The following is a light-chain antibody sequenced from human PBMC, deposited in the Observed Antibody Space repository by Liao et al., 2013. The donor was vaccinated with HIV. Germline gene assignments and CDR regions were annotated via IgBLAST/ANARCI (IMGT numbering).Light chain of an antibody. J-gene: IGLJ1*01. Sequence: SYELTQPPSVSVSPGQTARITCSGDALPKQYAYWYQQRPGQAPVLVIEYDFGRPSGIPERFSGSTSENTATLTISRAEAGDEADYYCQVWDRGSAHPTVFGPGTKVTVL. V-gene: IGLV3-21*02. CDR3: QVWDRGSAHPTV. CDR1: ALPKQY. CDR2: YDF.